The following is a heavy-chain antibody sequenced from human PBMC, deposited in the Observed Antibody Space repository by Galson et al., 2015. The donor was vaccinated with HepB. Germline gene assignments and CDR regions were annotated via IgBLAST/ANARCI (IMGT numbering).Heavy chain of an antibody. CDR2: IWANGSKQ. CDR1: GFTFSGFG. CDR3: VREVASGWYYFDY. V-gene: IGHV3-33*01. J-gene: IGHJ4*02. Sequence: SLRLSCAASGFTFSGFGMHWVHQAPGKGLQWVALIWANGSKQHYADSVKGRFTISRDNSENTLFLQMNSLRAEDSAVYYCVREVASGWYYFDYWGQGTLVTVSS. D-gene: IGHD6-19*01.